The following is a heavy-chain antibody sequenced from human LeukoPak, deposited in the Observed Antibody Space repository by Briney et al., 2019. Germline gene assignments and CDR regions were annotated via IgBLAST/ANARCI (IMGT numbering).Heavy chain of an antibody. CDR3: ARVPRPWGGQQLGRNYYDSSGYYW. J-gene: IGHJ4*02. CDR1: GYTFTGYY. V-gene: IGHV1-2*02. D-gene: IGHD3-22*01. CDR2: IDPNSGGT. Sequence: ASVKVSCKASGYTFTGYYMHWVRQAPGQGLEWMGWIDPNSGGTNYAQKFQGRVTMTRDTSISTAYMELSSLRSEDTAVYYCARVPRPWGGQQLGRNYYDSSGYYWWGQGTLVTVSS.